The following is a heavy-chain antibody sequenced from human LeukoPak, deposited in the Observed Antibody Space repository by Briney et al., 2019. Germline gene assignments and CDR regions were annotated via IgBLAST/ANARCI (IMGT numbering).Heavy chain of an antibody. CDR2: ISDSDDTT. J-gene: IGHJ4*02. CDR1: GFTVSGYA. CDR3: SRDRSGSYY. D-gene: IGHD1-26*01. V-gene: IGHV3-23*01. Sequence: GGSLRLSCAASGFTVSGYALTWVRQAPGKGLEWVSSISDSDDTTFYAEPVKGRFTISRDNSKNTLYLQMNSLRAEDTAPYHCSRDRSGSYYWGQGILVAVSS.